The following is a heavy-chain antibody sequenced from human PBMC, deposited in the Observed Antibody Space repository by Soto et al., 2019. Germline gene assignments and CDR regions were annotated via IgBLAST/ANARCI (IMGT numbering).Heavy chain of an antibody. J-gene: IGHJ3*02. CDR3: AKGQLYAFDI. Sequence: GGSLRLSCAASGFTFSSYGVHWVRQAPGKGLEWVAVILYDGSNKYYADSLKGRFTISRDNSKNTLYLQMNSLRAEDTAVYYCAKGQLYAFDIWGQGTMVTVSS. D-gene: IGHD6-13*01. CDR1: GFTFSSYG. V-gene: IGHV3-30*18. CDR2: ILYDGSNK.